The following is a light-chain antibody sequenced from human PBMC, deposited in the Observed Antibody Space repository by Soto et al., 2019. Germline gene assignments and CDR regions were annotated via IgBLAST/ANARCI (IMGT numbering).Light chain of an antibody. Sequence: EIVVTQSPAILSVSPGERVTLSCRASQSVLTNLAWYQQKLGQAPRLLIYGASTRATGVPARFSGSGSGTESILTISSLQSENFAVYYCQHYNNWLATFGGGTKVDIK. V-gene: IGKV3-15*01. J-gene: IGKJ4*01. CDR1: QSVLTN. CDR2: GAS. CDR3: QHYNNWLAT.